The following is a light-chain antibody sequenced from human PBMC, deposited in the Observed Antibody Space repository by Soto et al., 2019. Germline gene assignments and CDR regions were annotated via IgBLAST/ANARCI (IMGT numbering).Light chain of an antibody. Sequence: QSALTQPASLSGSPGQSITISCTGTSSDVGAYNYVSWYQHHPGKAPKLMIYDVSNRPSGVPNRFSGYKSANTASLTISGLQAEDEADYYCRSFTSSNSYVFGSGTKVTVL. CDR2: DVS. V-gene: IGLV2-14*03. CDR1: SSDVGAYNY. J-gene: IGLJ1*01. CDR3: RSFTSSNSYV.